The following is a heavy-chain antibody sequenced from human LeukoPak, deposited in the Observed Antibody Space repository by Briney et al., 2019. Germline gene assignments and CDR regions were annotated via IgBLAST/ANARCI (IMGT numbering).Heavy chain of an antibody. CDR2: ISGSGGST. Sequence: GGSLRLSCAASGFTFSSYAMSWVRQAPGKGLEWVSAISGSGGSTYYADSVKGRFTISRDNAKNSLYLQMNSLRAEDTALYYCARDYDSSGYSDAFDIWGQGTMVTVSS. V-gene: IGHV3-23*01. D-gene: IGHD3-22*01. CDR3: ARDYDSSGYSDAFDI. CDR1: GFTFSSYA. J-gene: IGHJ3*02.